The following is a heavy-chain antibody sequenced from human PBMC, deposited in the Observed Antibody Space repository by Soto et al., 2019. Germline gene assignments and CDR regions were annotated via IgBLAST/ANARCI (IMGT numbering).Heavy chain of an antibody. CDR2: IYYSGST. Sequence: SETLSLTCTVSCGSISSYYWSWIRQPPEKGLEWIGYIYYSGSTNYNPSLKSRVTISVDTSKNQFSLKLSSVTAADTAVYYCARDERYSSSWYWFDPWGQGTLVTVSS. J-gene: IGHJ5*02. CDR3: ARDERYSSSWYWFDP. D-gene: IGHD6-13*01. CDR1: CGSISSYY. V-gene: IGHV4-59*01.